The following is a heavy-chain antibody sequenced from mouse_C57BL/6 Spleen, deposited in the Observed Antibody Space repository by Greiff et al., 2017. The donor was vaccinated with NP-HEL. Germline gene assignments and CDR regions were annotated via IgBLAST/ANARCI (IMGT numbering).Heavy chain of an antibody. CDR3: TVVYYYGPWFAY. D-gene: IGHD1-1*01. J-gene: IGHJ3*01. CDR1: GFTFSDAW. Sequence: EVKLVESGGGLVQPGGSMKLSCAASGFTFSDAWMDWVRQSPAKGLEWVAEIRNKANNHATYYAEYVQGRLTISRDDSKSSVYLQMNSLKAKDTGIDYCTVVYYYGPWFAYWGQGTLVTVSA. CDR2: IRNKANNHAT. V-gene: IGHV6-6*01.